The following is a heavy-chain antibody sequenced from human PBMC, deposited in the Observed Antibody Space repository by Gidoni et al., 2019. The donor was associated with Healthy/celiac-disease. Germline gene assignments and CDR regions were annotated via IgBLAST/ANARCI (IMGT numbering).Heavy chain of an antibody. CDR2: ISYDGSNK. D-gene: IGHD4-17*01. V-gene: IGHV3-30*18. CDR1: GFTFSSYG. J-gene: IGHJ4*02. Sequence: QVQLVESGGGVVQPGRSLRLSCAASGFTFSSYGMHWVRQAPGKGLEWLAVISYDGSNKYYADSVKGRFTISRDNSKNTLYLQMNSLRAEDTAVYYCAKPPRLPPYYFDYWGQGTLVTVSS. CDR3: AKPPRLPPYYFDY.